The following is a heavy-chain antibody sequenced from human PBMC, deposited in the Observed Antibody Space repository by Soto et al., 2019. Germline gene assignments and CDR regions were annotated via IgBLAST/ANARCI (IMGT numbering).Heavy chain of an antibody. D-gene: IGHD2-8*01. V-gene: IGHV1-8*02. CDR2: MNPNSGNT. J-gene: IGHJ6*02. Sequence: ASVKVSCKASGYTFTSYGISWVRQAPGQGLEWMGWMNPNSGNTGYAQKFQGRVTMTRNTSISTAYMELSSLRSEDTAVYYCARSFRVYAIGYYYYYGMDVWGQGTTVTVSS. CDR1: GYTFTSYG. CDR3: ARSFRVYAIGYYYYYGMDV.